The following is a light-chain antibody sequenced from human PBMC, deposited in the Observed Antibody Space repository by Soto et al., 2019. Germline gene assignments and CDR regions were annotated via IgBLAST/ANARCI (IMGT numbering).Light chain of an antibody. CDR1: SGHSNYA. CDR3: QTWGSGIVV. J-gene: IGLJ2*01. V-gene: IGLV4-69*01. CDR2: LNSDGSH. Sequence: QLVLTQSPSASASLGASVKLTCTLSSGHSNYAIAWHQQQSEKGPRYLMKLNSDGSHSTGDGIPDRVSGSSSGAERYLTISSLQSEDEADYYCQTWGSGIVVFGGGTKLTVL.